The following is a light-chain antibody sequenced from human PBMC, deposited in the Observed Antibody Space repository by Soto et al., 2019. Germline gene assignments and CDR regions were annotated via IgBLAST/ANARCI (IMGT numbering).Light chain of an antibody. CDR3: QQYNSYSWT. CDR2: KAS. V-gene: IGKV1-5*03. J-gene: IGKJ1*01. Sequence: DIQMTQSPSILSASLGDRVTITCRASQSISSWLAWYQQKPGKAPNLLIHKASHLESGVPSRVSGSGSGTEFTLTISSLQPDDVATYYCQQYNSYSWTFGQGTKVDI. CDR1: QSISSW.